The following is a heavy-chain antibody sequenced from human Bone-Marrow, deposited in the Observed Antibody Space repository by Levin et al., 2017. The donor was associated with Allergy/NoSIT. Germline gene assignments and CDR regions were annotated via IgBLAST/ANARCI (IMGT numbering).Heavy chain of an antibody. CDR3: AREGGYNWFDP. V-gene: IGHV3-33*01. Sequence: LPGGSLRLSCAASGFTFSSYVMHWVRQAPGKGLEWVALIWYDGSDKYFADSVKGRFTISRDNSKNTLYLQMNSLRAEDTAVYYCAREGGYNWFDPWGQGTLVTVSS. D-gene: IGHD1-26*01. CDR2: IWYDGSDK. J-gene: IGHJ5*02. CDR1: GFTFSSYV.